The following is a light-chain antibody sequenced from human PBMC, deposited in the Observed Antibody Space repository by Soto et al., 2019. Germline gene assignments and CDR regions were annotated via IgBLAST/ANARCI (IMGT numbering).Light chain of an antibody. CDR1: QDIINY. CDR3: QQYDNLLIT. CDR2: DAS. V-gene: IGKV1-33*01. Sequence: DIQMTQSPSSLSASVGDRVTITCQASQDIINYLNWYQQKPGKAPKLLIYDASNLETGVPSRFSGSGSGTDFTFTISSLQPEDIATYYCQQYDNLLITFGQGTRLEI. J-gene: IGKJ5*01.